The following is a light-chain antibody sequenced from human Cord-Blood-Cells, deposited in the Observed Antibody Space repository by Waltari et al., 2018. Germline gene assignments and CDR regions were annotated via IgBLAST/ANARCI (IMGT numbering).Light chain of an antibody. CDR3: GTWDSSLSAVV. J-gene: IGLJ2*01. CDR1: SSIFGHNY. Sequence: QSVLTPPPSVSAAPGQKVTLSCSGSSSIFGHNYFSRYQQLPGTAPKLSIYDNNKRPSGFPDRFSGSKSGTSATLGITGLQTGDEADYYCGTWDSSLSAVVFGGGTKLTVL. V-gene: IGLV1-51*01. CDR2: DNN.